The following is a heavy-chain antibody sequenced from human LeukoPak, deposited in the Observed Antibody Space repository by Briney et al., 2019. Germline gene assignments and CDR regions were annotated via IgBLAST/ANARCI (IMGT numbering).Heavy chain of an antibody. V-gene: IGHV3-7*01. J-gene: IGHJ4*02. CDR1: GFTFSSFW. D-gene: IGHD6-19*01. CDR3: AGGSGWIFDS. CDR2: IKQDGSEK. Sequence: GGSLRLSCAASGFTFSSFWMSWVRRAPGKGLERVANIKQDGSEKNYVDSVKGRFTISRDNAKNSLYLQMNSLRAEDTAVYYCAGGSGWIFDSWGQGTLVTVSS.